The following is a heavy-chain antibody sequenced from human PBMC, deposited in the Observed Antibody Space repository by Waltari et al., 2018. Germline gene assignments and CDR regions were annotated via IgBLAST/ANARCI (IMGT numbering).Heavy chain of an antibody. Sequence: QVQLVQSGAEVKKPGASVKVSCKASGYTFTSYGISWVRHAPGQGLEWMGWISAYNGNTNYAQKLQGRVTMTTDTSTSTAYMELRSLRSDDTAVYYCARDVTIIIWSGYDAFDIWGQGTMVTVSS. CDR2: ISAYNGNT. V-gene: IGHV1-18*01. CDR3: ARDVTIIIWSGYDAFDI. J-gene: IGHJ3*02. CDR1: GYTFTSYG. D-gene: IGHD3-3*01.